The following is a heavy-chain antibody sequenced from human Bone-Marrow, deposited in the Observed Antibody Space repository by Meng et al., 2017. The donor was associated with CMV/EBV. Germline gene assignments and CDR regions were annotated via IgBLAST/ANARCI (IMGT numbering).Heavy chain of an antibody. D-gene: IGHD6-6*01. CDR3: ARSLYSSSSRGSGMDV. Sequence: GGSWRLPCAASGFTFSSYDMHWVRQATGKGLEWVSAIGTAGDTYYPGSVKGRFTISRENAKNSLYLQMNSLRAGDTAVYYCARSLYSSSSRGSGMDVCGEGTTVTVSS. V-gene: IGHV3-13*01. J-gene: IGHJ6*04. CDR2: IGTAGDT. CDR1: GFTFSSYD.